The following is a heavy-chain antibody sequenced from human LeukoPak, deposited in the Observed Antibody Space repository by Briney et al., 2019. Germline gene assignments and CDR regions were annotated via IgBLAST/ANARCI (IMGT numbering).Heavy chain of an antibody. V-gene: IGHV3-48*03. CDR1: GFTFSSYE. CDR2: IRSSGSTI. Sequence: GGSLRLSCAASGFTFSSYEMNWVRQAPGKGLEWVSYIRSSGSTIYYADSVKGRFTISRDNAKNSLYLQMNSLRAEDTAVYYCARNYDFWSGSHPFDYWGQGTLVTVSS. J-gene: IGHJ4*02. CDR3: ARNYDFWSGSHPFDY. D-gene: IGHD3-3*01.